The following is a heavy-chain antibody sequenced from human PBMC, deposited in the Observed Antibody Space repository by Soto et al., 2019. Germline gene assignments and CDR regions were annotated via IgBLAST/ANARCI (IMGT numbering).Heavy chain of an antibody. Sequence: EVQLVESGGGLVKPGGSLRLSCAASGFTFTSYSINWVRQAPGKGLERVSSISSSGGFIFYADSVKGRFTISRDDARNSVYLKMNSLRAEDTAVYYCARGGNGFDYWGQGTLVTVSS. D-gene: IGHD5-12*01. J-gene: IGHJ4*02. CDR1: GFTFTSYS. CDR3: ARGGNGFDY. CDR2: ISSSGGFI. V-gene: IGHV3-21*01.